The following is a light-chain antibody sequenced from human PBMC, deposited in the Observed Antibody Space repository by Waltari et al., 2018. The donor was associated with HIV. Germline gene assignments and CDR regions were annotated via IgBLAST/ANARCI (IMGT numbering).Light chain of an antibody. J-gene: IGKJ1*01. CDR1: QSVSSN. V-gene: IGKV3-15*01. Sequence: EIVMTQSPATLSVSPGERATLSCRASQSVSSNLAWYQQQPGEAPRLLIYGASTRATGIPARFSGSGSATEFTLTISSLQFEDFAVYYCQQYNNWPRTFGQGTKVEIK. CDR3: QQYNNWPRT. CDR2: GAS.